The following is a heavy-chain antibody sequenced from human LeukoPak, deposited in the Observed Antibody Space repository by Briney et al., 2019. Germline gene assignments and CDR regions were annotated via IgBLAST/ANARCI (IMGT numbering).Heavy chain of an antibody. CDR1: GGSISSYY. V-gene: IGHV4-59*01. J-gene: IGHJ2*01. CDR2: IYDSGST. Sequence: PSETLSLTCTVSGGSISSYYWSWIRQPPGKGLEWIGNIYDSGSTNYNPSLKSRVTISVDTSKNQCSLKLSSVTAADTAVYYCARDPSSGEDLWGRGTLVTVSS. CDR3: ARDPSSGEDL. D-gene: IGHD3-10*01.